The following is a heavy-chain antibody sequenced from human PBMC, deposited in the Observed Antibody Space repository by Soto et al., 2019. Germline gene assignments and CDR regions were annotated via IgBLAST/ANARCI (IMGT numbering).Heavy chain of an antibody. Sequence: XESLKISCRGSGSDFNTNWFGWVRQFPGKGLEWVGIMYPGDSDTRYNPSLQGHVTLSADVTVSTAFLQWRSLKTSDTGMYFCARLPRDCNKTSCYYADLWGHGTQVTVSS. V-gene: IGHV5-51*01. CDR3: ARLPRDCNKTSCYYADL. CDR1: GSDFNTNW. J-gene: IGHJ5*02. D-gene: IGHD2-2*01. CDR2: MYPGDSDT.